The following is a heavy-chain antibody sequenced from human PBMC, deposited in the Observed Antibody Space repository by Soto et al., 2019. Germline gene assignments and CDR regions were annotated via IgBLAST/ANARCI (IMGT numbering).Heavy chain of an antibody. J-gene: IGHJ6*02. CDR2: IIPIFGTA. CDR3: ARDSRDIVVVPAAMDV. Sequence: QVQLVQSGAEVKKPGSSVKVSCKASGGTFSSYAISWVGQAPGQGLEWMGGIIPIFGTANYAQKFQGRVTITADESTSKAYMELSSLRSEDTAVYYCARDSRDIVVVPAAMDVWGQGTTVTVSS. V-gene: IGHV1-69*01. CDR1: GGTFSSYA. D-gene: IGHD2-2*01.